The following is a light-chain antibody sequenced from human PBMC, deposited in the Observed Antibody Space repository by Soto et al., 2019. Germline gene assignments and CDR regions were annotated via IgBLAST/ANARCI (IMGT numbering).Light chain of an antibody. CDR3: QQYKNWYT. CDR1: QSVSSN. V-gene: IGKV3-15*01. CDR2: GAS. Sequence: EIVLTQSPATLSVSPGERATLSCRASQSVSSNLAWYQQKPGQAPRLLIQGASTRATGIPVRFSGSGSGTEFTLTISSLQSEDSAVYYCQQYKNWYTFGQGTKLEIK. J-gene: IGKJ2*01.